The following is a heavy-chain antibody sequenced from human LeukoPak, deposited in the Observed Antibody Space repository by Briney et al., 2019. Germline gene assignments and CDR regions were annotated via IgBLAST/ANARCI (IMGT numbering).Heavy chain of an antibody. Sequence: PGGSLRLSCAASGFTFSNAWMSWVRQAPGKGLEWVGRIKSKTDGGTTDYAAPVKGRFTISRDNAKNSLYLQMNSLRAEDTALYYCAKDIGGNWGQGTLVTVSS. CDR3: AKDIGGN. CDR1: GFTFSNAW. CDR2: IKSKTDGGTT. V-gene: IGHV3-15*05. D-gene: IGHD1-26*01. J-gene: IGHJ4*02.